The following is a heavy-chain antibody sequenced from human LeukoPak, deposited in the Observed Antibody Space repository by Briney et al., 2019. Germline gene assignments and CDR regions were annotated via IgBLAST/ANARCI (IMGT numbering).Heavy chain of an antibody. CDR3: ARSRERAFDY. V-gene: IGHV4-59*01. CDR2: IYYSGST. J-gene: IGHJ4*02. D-gene: IGHD1-26*01. CDR1: GGSISSYY. Sequence: SETLSLTCTVSGGSISSYYWSWIRQPPGKGLEWIGYIYYSGSTIYNPSLKSRVTISVDTSENQFSLKLSSVTAADTAVYYCARSRERAFDYWGQGTLVTVSS.